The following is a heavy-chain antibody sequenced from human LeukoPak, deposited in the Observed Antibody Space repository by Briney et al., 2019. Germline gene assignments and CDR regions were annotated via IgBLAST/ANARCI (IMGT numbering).Heavy chain of an antibody. CDR3: ARDGVGATEFYYYYGMDV. CDR1: GYTFTGYY. J-gene: IGHJ6*02. Sequence: VASVKVSCKASGYTFTGYYMHWVRQAPGQGLEWMGWINPNSGGTNYAQKFQGWVTMTRDTSISTAYMELSRLRSDDTAVYYCARDGVGATEFYYYYGMDVWGQGTTVTVSS. D-gene: IGHD1-26*01. CDR2: INPNSGGT. V-gene: IGHV1-2*04.